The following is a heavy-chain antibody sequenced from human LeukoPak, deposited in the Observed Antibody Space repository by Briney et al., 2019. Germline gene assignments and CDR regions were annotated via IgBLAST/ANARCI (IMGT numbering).Heavy chain of an antibody. J-gene: IGHJ4*02. CDR2: IYTSGST. D-gene: IGHD3-22*01. Sequence: SETLSLTCTVSGGSISSYYWSWIRQPAGKGLEWIGRIYTSGSTNYNPSLKSRVTISVDTSKNQFSLKLSSVTAADTAVYYCARLNREGGGVNYYDSSGYNYWGQGTLVTVSS. CDR3: ARLNREGGGVNYYDSSGYNY. CDR1: GGSISSYY. V-gene: IGHV4-4*07.